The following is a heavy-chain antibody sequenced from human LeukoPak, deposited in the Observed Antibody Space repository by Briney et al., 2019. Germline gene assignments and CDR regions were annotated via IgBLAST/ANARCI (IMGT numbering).Heavy chain of an antibody. CDR1: GGTFSSYA. D-gene: IGHD5-18*01. CDR3: ARDPAGYSFANYYYYGMDV. J-gene: IGHJ6*02. CDR2: IIPIFGTA. V-gene: IGHV1-69*13. Sequence: ASVKVSCKASGGTFSSYAISWVRQAPGQGLEWMGGIIPIFGTANYAQKFQGRVTITADEPTSTAYMELSSLRSEDTAVYYCARDPAGYSFANYYYYGMDVWGQGTTVTVSS.